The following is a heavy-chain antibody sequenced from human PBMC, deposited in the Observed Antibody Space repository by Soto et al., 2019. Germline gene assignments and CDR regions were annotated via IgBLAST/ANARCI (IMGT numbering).Heavy chain of an antibody. CDR1: GGTFSSYA. J-gene: IGHJ3*02. CDR2: IIPIFGTA. V-gene: IGHV1-69*13. CDR3: AEQWLDHEAFDI. Sequence: LVKVSCKASGGTFSSYAISWVRQAPGQGLEWMGGIIPIFGTANYAQKFQGRVTITADESTSTAYMERSSLRSEDSAVYYCAEQWLDHEAFDIWGQGTMVTVSS. D-gene: IGHD6-19*01.